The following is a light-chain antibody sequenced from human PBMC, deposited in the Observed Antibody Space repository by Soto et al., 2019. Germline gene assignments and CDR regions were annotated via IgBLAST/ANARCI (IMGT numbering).Light chain of an antibody. J-gene: IGLJ1*01. CDR1: SSNIGSSY. CDR3: AAWDDRVSGYV. V-gene: IGLV1-47*02. CDR2: NNN. Sequence: QSVLTQPPSTSGTPGQRVTISCSGSSSNIGSSYVFWFQHLPGTAPKLLMYNNNQRPSGVPDRVSASKSGTSASLAISGLRSEDEADYYCAAWDDRVSGYVFGTRTNVTVL.